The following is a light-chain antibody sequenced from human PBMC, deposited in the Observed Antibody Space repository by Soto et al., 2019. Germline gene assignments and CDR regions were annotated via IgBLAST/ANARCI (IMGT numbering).Light chain of an antibody. CDR2: GPS. CDR1: QSVGPD. CDR3: QQYYSSPLT. J-gene: IGKJ3*01. V-gene: IGKV3-15*01. Sequence: EIVMTQSPATLSVSPGESATLFCRASQSVGPDLAWYQQKPGQAPRLLIYGPSTRATGIPPRFSGSGSGTEFTLTISSLQSEDFAVYYCQQYYSSPLTFGPGTRVDVK.